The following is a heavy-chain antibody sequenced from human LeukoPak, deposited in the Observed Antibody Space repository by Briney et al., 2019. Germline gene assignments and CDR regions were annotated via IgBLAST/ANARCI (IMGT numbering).Heavy chain of an antibody. V-gene: IGHV4-34*01. CDR2: INHSGST. Sequence: SETLSLTCAAYGGSFSGYYWSWIRQPPGKGLEWIGEINHSGSTNYNPSLKSRVTISVDTSRNQFSLKLNSVTAADTAVYYCARDADSVLRFLRVFGFFDYWGQGTLVTVSS. D-gene: IGHD3-3*01. CDR3: ARDADSVLRFLRVFGFFDY. CDR1: GGSFSGYY. J-gene: IGHJ4*02.